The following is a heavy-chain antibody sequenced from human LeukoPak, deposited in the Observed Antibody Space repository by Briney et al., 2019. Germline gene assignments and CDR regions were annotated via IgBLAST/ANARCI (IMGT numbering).Heavy chain of an antibody. CDR3: AGDGQSRDGYTLPDY. D-gene: IGHD5-24*01. Sequence: GASVKVSCKASGYTFTSYAMHWVRQAPGQRLEWMGWINAGNGNTKYSQKFQGRVTITRDTSASTAYMELSSLRSEDTAVYYCAGDGQSRDGYTLPDYWGQGTLVTVSS. CDR1: GYTFTSYA. CDR2: INAGNGNT. J-gene: IGHJ4*02. V-gene: IGHV1-3*01.